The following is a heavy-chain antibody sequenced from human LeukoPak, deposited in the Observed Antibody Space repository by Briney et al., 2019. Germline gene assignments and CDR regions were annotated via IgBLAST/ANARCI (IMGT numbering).Heavy chain of an antibody. V-gene: IGHV3-23*01. Sequence: GGSLRLSCAASGFTFSSYAMSWVRQAPGKGLEWVSAISGSGGSTYYADSVKGRFTISRDNSKNTLYLQMNSLRAEDTAVYYCAKSRGSGSYYNALDYRGQGTLVTVSS. CDR1: GFTFSSYA. D-gene: IGHD3-10*01. CDR3: AKSRGSGSYYNALDY. J-gene: IGHJ4*02. CDR2: ISGSGGST.